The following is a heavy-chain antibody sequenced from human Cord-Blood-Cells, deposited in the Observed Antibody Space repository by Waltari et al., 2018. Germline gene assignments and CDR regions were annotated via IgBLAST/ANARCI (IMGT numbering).Heavy chain of an antibody. CDR1: GFSLSTSGVG. V-gene: IGHV2-5*01. CDR3: AHTYYDILPYQYFDY. D-gene: IGHD3-9*01. Sequence: QITLKESGPTLVKPTQTLTLTCTFSGFSLSTSGVGVGWIRQPPGKALEWLALIYWNDDKRYSPSLKSRLTITKDTSKNPVVLTMTNMDPVDTATYYCAHTYYDILPYQYFDYWGQGTLVTVSS. J-gene: IGHJ4*02. CDR2: IYWNDDK.